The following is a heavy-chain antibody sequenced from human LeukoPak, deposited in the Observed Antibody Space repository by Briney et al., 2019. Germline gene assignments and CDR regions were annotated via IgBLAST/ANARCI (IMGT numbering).Heavy chain of an antibody. D-gene: IGHD5-18*01. J-gene: IGHJ4*02. CDR1: GFTFSSYS. V-gene: IGHV3-21*01. Sequence: PGGSLGLSCAASGFTFSSYSMNWVRQAPGKGLKRVSSISSSSSYIYYADSVKGRFTISRDNAKNSLYLQMNSLRAEDTAVYYCARERKQLWLKGSDYWGQGTLVTVSS. CDR3: ARERKQLWLKGSDY. CDR2: ISSSSSYI.